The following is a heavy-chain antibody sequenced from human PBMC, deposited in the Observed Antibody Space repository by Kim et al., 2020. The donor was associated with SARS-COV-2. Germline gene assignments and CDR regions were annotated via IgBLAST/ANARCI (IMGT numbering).Heavy chain of an antibody. V-gene: IGHV3-21*01. Sequence: GGSLRLSCAASGFTFSSYSMNWVRQAPGKGLEWVSSISSSSSYIYYADSVKGRFTISRDNAKNSLYLQMNSLRAEDTAVYYCARALPVPAVRGVGYYYGMDVWGQGTTVTVSS. CDR1: GFTFSSYS. CDR3: ARALPVPAVRGVGYYYGMDV. J-gene: IGHJ6*02. CDR2: ISSSSSYI. D-gene: IGHD2-2*01.